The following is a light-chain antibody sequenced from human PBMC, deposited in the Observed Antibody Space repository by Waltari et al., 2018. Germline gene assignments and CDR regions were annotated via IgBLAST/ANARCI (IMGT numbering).Light chain of an antibody. CDR2: EAS. Sequence: DIRMTQSPSTLSASAGDRVIISCPASQSISKWLAWYQQTPGKAPKLLIYEASTLQSGVPSRFSGTGSGTDFTLTISSLQPDDFATYYCQQYNSYSLLTFGGGTKVEIK. V-gene: IGKV1-5*03. CDR1: QSISKW. CDR3: QQYNSYSLLT. J-gene: IGKJ4*01.